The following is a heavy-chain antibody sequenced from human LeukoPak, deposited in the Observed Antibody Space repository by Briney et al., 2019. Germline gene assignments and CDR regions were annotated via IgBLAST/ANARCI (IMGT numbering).Heavy chain of an antibody. J-gene: IGHJ4*02. CDR3: ARGSTIFGVVTLFDY. CDR1: GGTFSSYA. CDR2: IIPIFGTA. D-gene: IGHD3-3*01. V-gene: IGHV1-69*13. Sequence: ASVKVSCKASGGTFSSYAISWVRQAPGQGLEWMGGIIPIFGTANYAQKFQGRVTITADESTSTAYMELSSLRSEDTAVYYCARGSTIFGVVTLFDYWGQGTLVTVSS.